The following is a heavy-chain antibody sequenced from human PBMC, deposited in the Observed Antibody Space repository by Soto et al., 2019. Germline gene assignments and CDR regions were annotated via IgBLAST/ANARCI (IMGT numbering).Heavy chain of an antibody. D-gene: IGHD2-2*01. V-gene: IGHV3-48*01. Sequence: PGGSLRLSCAASGFTFSSYSMNWVRQAPGKGLEWVSYISSSSSTIYYADSVKGRFTISRDNAKNSLYLQMNSLRAEDTAVYYSARERRLWEYQLLIGCLDYWGQGTLVTVSS. CDR3: ARERRLWEYQLLIGCLDY. CDR2: ISSSSSTI. J-gene: IGHJ4*02. CDR1: GFTFSSYS.